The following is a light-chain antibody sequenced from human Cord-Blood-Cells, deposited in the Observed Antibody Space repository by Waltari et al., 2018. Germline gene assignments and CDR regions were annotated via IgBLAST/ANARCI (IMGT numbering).Light chain of an antibody. V-gene: IGLV2-23*01. CDR2: EGS. CDR3: CSYAGSSTWV. J-gene: IGLJ3*02. CDR1: SSAVGSYNL. Sequence: QSALPPPASASPSPGQSMTISCTAASSAVGSYNLVSWYQQHPGKAPKLMIYEGSKRPSGVSNRFSGSKSGNTASLTISGLQAEDEADYYCCSYAGSSTWVFGGGTKLTVL.